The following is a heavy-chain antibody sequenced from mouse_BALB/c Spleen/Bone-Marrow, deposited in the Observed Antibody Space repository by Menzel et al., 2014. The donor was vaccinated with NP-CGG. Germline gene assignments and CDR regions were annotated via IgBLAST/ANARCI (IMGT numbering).Heavy chain of an antibody. CDR1: GFDFSRYW. D-gene: IGHD4-1*01. V-gene: IGHV4-1*02. CDR3: ARGDWAWFVY. J-gene: IGHJ3*01. Sequence: EVQLVESGGGLVQPGGSLKPSCAASGFDFSRYWMSWVRQAPGKGLEWIGEINPDSSTINYTPSLKDKFIISRDNAKNTLYLQMSKVRSEDTALYYCARGDWAWFVYWGQGTLVTVSA. CDR2: INPDSSTI.